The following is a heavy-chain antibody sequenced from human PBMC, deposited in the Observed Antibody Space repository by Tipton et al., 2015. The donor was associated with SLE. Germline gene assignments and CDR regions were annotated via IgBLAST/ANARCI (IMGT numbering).Heavy chain of an antibody. J-gene: IGHJ3*02. V-gene: IGHV4-4*07. D-gene: IGHD5-12*01. CDR1: GGSISSYY. CDR2: FYTSGST. Sequence: TLSLTCTVSGGSISSYYWSWIRQPAGKGLEWIWRFYTSGSTNYNPSLKSRVTMSVDTSKNQFSLKLSSVTAADTAVYYCARQSGRYSGYDWAPDAFDIWGQGTMVTVSS. CDR3: ARQSGRYSGYDWAPDAFDI.